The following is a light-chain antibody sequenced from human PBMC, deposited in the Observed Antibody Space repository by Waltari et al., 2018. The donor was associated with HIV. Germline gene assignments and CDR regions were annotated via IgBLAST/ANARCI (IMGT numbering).Light chain of an antibody. CDR3: QQSYSSSPPLYT. CDR2: AAS. J-gene: IGKJ3*01. Sequence: DIQMSQSPSSLSAHLGDRVTIICRTSEDVAHFLNWYFQGPGRAPRLLIYAASNLNFGIPSRFSGNGSGTDFSLTINGLRPDDVGTYYCQQSYSSSPPLYTFGLGTKV. V-gene: IGKV1-39*01. CDR1: EDVAHF.